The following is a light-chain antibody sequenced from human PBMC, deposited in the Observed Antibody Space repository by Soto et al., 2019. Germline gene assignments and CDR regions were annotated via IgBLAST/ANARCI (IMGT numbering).Light chain of an antibody. V-gene: IGKV3-20*01. CDR1: QRVSSNY. Sequence: EIVLTQSTGTLSLSPGERATLSCRASQRVSSNYLAWYQQKPGQAPRLLMFGASSRATGIPDRFSGSGSGTDFTLTISRLEPEDFALYYCQQYGSSPKTFGQGTKVDIK. CDR2: GAS. CDR3: QQYGSSPKT. J-gene: IGKJ1*01.